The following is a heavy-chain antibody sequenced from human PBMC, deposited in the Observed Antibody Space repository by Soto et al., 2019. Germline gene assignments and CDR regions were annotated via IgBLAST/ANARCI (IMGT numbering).Heavy chain of an antibody. D-gene: IGHD3-3*01. CDR3: ARDGYYDFWSGYLYYFDY. V-gene: IGHV3-48*02. J-gene: IGHJ4*02. Sequence: EVQLVESGGGLVQPGGSLRLSCAASGFTFSSYSMNWFRQAPGKGLEWVSYISSSSSTIYYADSVKGRFTISRDNAKNSLYLQMNSLGDEDTAVYYCARDGYYDFWSGYLYYFDYWGQGTLSTVSS. CDR1: GFTFSSYS. CDR2: ISSSSSTI.